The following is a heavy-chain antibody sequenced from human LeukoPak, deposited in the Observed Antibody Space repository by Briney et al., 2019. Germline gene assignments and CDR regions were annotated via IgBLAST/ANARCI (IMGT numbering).Heavy chain of an antibody. CDR1: GYTFTGYG. J-gene: IGHJ4*02. V-gene: IGHV1-18*01. D-gene: IGHD3-22*01. CDR2: ISAYNGNT. CDR3: ARDVNLHYYDSSGYFLFDY. Sequence: ASVKVSCKASGYTFTGYGISWVRQAPGQGLEWMGWISAYNGNTNYAQKLQGRVTMTTDTSTSTAYMELRSLRSDDTAVYYCARDVNLHYYDSSGYFLFDYWGQGTLVTVSS.